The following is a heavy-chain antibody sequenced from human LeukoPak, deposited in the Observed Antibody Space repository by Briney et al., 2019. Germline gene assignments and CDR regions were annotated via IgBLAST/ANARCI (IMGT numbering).Heavy chain of an antibody. D-gene: IGHD1-26*01. CDR3: ATAPASGSYYGVDY. J-gene: IGHJ4*02. V-gene: IGHV1-69*13. CDR1: GGTFSSYA. CDR2: IIPIFGTA. Sequence: ASVKVSCKASGGTFSSYAISWVRQTPGQGLEWMGGIIPIFGTANYAQKFQGRVTITADESTSTAYMELSSLRSEDTAVYYCATAPASGSYYGVDYWGQGTLVTVSS.